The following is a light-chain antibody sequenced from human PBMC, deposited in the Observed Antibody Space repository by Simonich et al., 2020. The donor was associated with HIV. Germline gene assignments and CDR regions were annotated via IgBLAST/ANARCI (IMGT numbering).Light chain of an antibody. CDR2: DGS. J-gene: IGLJ2*01. CDR1: SSDVGSYNL. Sequence: QSALTQPASVSGSPGQSITISCTGTSSDVGSYNLVSWYQQHPGKAPKLMIYDGSKRPSGVSNRFSGYKSGNTASLTISGLQAEDEADYYCCSYAGSSTVVFGGGTKLTVL. CDR3: CSYAGSSTVV. V-gene: IGLV2-23*01.